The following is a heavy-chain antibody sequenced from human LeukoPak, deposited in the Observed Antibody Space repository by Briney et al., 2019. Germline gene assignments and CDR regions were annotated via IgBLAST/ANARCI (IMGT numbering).Heavy chain of an antibody. CDR3: ARKRGYSGYDAGGYFDY. J-gene: IGHJ4*02. V-gene: IGHV3-7*01. CDR2: IKQDGSEK. CDR1: GFTFRDYW. Sequence: GGSLRLSCAASGFTFRDYWMSWVRQAPGKGLEWVANIKQDGSEKFYVDSVKGRFTISRDNAKNSLYLQMNSLRAEDTALYYCARKRGYSGYDAGGYFDYWAREPWSPSPQ. D-gene: IGHD5-12*01.